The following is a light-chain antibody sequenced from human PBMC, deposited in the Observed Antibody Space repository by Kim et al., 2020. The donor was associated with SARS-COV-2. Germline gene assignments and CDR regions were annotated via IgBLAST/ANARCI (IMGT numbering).Light chain of an antibody. V-gene: IGLV4-69*01. CDR2: LNSDGSH. CDR1: SGHNTYA. Sequence: QPVLTQSPSASASLGASVKLTCTLSSGHNTYAIAWHQQQPEKGPRFLMKLNSDGSHTKGDGIPDRFSGSSSGAGRYLTISSLQSEDEADYYCQTWDTRIQVFGGGTKLTVL. J-gene: IGLJ3*02. CDR3: QTWDTRIQV.